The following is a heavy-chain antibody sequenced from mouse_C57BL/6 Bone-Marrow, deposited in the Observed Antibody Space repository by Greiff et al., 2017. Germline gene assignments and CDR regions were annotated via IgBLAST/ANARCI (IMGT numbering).Heavy chain of an antibody. D-gene: IGHD1-1*01. CDR1: GYTFTSYW. Sequence: VQLQQPGAELVKPGASVKMSCKASGYTFTSYWITWVMQRPGQGLEWIGDIYPGSGSTNYNEKFKSKATLTVDTSSSTAYMQLSSLTSEDSAVYYCARWGITTVVEAMDYWGQGTSVTVSS. V-gene: IGHV1-55*01. J-gene: IGHJ4*01. CDR3: ARWGITTVVEAMDY. CDR2: IYPGSGST.